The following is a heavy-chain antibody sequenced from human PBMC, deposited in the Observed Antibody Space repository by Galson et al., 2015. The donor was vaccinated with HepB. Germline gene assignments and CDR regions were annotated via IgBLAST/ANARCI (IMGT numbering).Heavy chain of an antibody. V-gene: IGHV4-39*01. J-gene: IGHJ4*02. CDR3: ARYSGTGYFDY. CDR1: GGSISSSSYY. Sequence: ETLSLTCTVSGGSISSSSYYWGWIRQPPGKGLEWIGSIYYSGSTYYNPSLKSRVTISVDTSKNQFSLKLSSVTAADTAVYYCARYSGTGYFDYWGQGTLVTVSS. D-gene: IGHD3-10*01. CDR2: IYYSGST.